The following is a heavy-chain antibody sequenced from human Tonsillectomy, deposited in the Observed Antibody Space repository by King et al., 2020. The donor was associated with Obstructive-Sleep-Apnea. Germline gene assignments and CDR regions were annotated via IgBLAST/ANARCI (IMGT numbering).Heavy chain of an antibody. D-gene: IGHD6-13*01. Sequence: LQLQESGPGLVKASETLSLTCTVSGGSISSRSYYWGWIRQPPGNGLQWIGSIYYSGDTYYNPSLRSRVTISVDTSKNQFSLKLSSVTAADTAVYYCARHDRRDIAAAHDYWGQGTLVTVSS. V-gene: IGHV4-39*01. CDR3: ARHDRRDIAAAHDY. CDR1: GGSISSRSYY. J-gene: IGHJ4*02. CDR2: IYYSGDT.